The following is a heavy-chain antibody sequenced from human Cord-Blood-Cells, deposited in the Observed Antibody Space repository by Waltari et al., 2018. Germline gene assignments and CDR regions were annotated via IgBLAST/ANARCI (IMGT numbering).Heavy chain of an antibody. D-gene: IGHD4-17*01. CDR3: AKAPDDYGGNYFDY. CDR1: VFTFSTYA. J-gene: IGHJ4*02. Sequence: EVQLLESGGGLVQPGGSLRLSCAASVFTFSTYAMSWVRKAPGKGLEWVSAISGSGGSTYYADSVKGRFTISRDNSKNTLYLQMNSLRAEDTAVYYCAKAPDDYGGNYFDYWGQGTLVTVSS. V-gene: IGHV3-23*01. CDR2: ISGSGGST.